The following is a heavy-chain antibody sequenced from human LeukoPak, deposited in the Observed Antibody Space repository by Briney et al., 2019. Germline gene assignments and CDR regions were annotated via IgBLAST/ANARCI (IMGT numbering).Heavy chain of an antibody. CDR3: AKDGGDSGYDYYYFDY. CDR2: IYSDNT. V-gene: IGHV3-66*03. D-gene: IGHD5-12*01. CDR1: GFTVSTNS. J-gene: IGHJ4*02. Sequence: GGSLRLSCTVSGFTVSTNSMSWVRQAPGKGLEWVSFIYSDNTHYSDSVKGRFTISRDNSKNTLYLQMNSLRAEDTAVYYCAKDGGDSGYDYYYFDYWGQGTLVTVSS.